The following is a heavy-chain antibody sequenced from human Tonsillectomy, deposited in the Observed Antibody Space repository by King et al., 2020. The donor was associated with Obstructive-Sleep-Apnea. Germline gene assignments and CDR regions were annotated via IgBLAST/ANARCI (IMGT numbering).Heavy chain of an antibody. J-gene: IGHJ4*02. Sequence: VQLVESGGGLVKPGGSLRLSCAASGFTFSSYSINWVRQAPGKGLEWVSSISSSSSYIYYADSVKGRFTISRDNAKNSLYLQMNSLRAEDTAVYYCARDGSGSYFVFDYWGQGTLVTVSS. V-gene: IGHV3-21*01. CDR3: ARDGSGSYFVFDY. CDR1: GFTFSSYS. CDR2: ISSSSSYI. D-gene: IGHD1-26*01.